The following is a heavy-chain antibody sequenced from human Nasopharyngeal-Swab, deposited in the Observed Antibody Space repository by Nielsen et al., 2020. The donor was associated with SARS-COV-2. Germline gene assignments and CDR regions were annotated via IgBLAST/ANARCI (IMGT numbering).Heavy chain of an antibody. CDR2: IYYSGST. V-gene: IGHV4-31*02. Sequence: WIRQPPGKGLEWIGHIYYSGSTYYNPSLKSRVTISVDTSKNQFSLKLSSVTAADTAVYYCARDRVVPAAMWAYYYYYGMDVWGQGTTVTSP. CDR3: ARDRVVPAAMWAYYYYYGMDV. D-gene: IGHD2-2*01. J-gene: IGHJ6*02.